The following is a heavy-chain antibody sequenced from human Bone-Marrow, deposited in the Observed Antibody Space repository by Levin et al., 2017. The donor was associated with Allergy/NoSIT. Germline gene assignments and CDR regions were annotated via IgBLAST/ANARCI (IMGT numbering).Heavy chain of an antibody. Sequence: ETLSLTCAASGFTFSSYAMSWVRRAPGKGLEWVSSINDGGTTTYYADSVTGRFTISRDNSKNTLYLAMNSLRVEDTAVYYSSKDLLRPALCVYWGQGTLVTVSS. D-gene: IGHD4-17*01. CDR1: GFTFSSYA. CDR3: SKDLLRPALCVY. V-gene: IGHV3-23*01. J-gene: IGHJ4*02. CDR2: INDGGTTT.